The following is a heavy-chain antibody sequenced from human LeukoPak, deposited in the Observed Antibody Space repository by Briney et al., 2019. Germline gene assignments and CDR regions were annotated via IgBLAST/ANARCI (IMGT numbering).Heavy chain of an antibody. J-gene: IGHJ6*03. CDR3: AAAADNYYCYYMDV. CDR2: IYHSGST. CDR1: GGSISSSNW. D-gene: IGHD6-13*01. Sequence: SGTLSLTCAVSGGSISSSNWWSWVRQPPGKGLEWIGEIYHSGSTNYNPSLKSRVTISVDKSKNQFSLKLSSVTAADTAVYYCAAAADNYYCYYMDVWGKGTTVTVSS. V-gene: IGHV4-4*02.